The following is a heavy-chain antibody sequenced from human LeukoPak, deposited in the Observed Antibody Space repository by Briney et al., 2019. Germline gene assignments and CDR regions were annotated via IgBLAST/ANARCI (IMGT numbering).Heavy chain of an antibody. J-gene: IGHJ4*02. CDR3: ARGRRPRIVVVPAAPRGGFDY. D-gene: IGHD2-2*01. V-gene: IGHV4-34*01. Sequence: PSETLSLTCAVYGGSFSGYYWSWIRQPPGKGLEWIGEIKHSGSTNYNPSLKSRVTISVDTSKNQFSLKLSSVTAADTAVYYCARGRRPRIVVVPAAPRGGFDYWGQGTLVTVSS. CDR1: GGSFSGYY. CDR2: IKHSGST.